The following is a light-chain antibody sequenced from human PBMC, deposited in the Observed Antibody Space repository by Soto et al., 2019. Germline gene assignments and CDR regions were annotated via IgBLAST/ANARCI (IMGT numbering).Light chain of an antibody. Sequence: IVMPQYPDTLSVSPGERATLSCMASQSVSSNLAWYQQKPGQAPRLLIYGASTRATGIPARFSGSGSGTEFTLTISSLQSEDFAVYYCQQYNNWPWTFGQGTKVDIK. V-gene: IGKV3-15*01. J-gene: IGKJ1*01. CDR3: QQYNNWPWT. CDR2: GAS. CDR1: QSVSSN.